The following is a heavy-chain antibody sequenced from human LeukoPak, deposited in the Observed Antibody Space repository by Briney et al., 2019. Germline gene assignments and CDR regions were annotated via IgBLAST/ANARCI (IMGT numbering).Heavy chain of an antibody. D-gene: IGHD3-22*01. CDR3: ARNPVYYYDSSGYPLYYYYYMDV. CDR2: IYYSGST. J-gene: IGHJ6*03. V-gene: IGHV4-59*01. Sequence: SETLSLTCTVSGGSISSYYWSWIRRPPGKGLEWIGYIYYSGSTNYNPSLKSRVTISVDTSKNQFSLKLSSVTAADTAVYYCARNPVYYYDSSGYPLYYYYYMDVWGKGTTVTVSS. CDR1: GGSISSYY.